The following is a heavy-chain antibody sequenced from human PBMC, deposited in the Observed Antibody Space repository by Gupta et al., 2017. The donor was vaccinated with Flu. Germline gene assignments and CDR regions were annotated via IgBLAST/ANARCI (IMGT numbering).Heavy chain of an antibody. Sequence: IHWVRQAPGQGLEWMGILNPSGGGTNYAQKFQGRVTMTRDTSTSTVSLELSSLRSEDTAVYYCTRDGESATTHAFDIWGQGTMVTVSS. J-gene: IGHJ3*02. CDR3: TRDGESATTHAFDI. CDR2: LNPSGGGT. V-gene: IGHV1-46*03. D-gene: IGHD3-10*01.